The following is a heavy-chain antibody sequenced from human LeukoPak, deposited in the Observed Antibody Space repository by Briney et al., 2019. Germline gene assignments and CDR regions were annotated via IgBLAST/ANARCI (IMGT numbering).Heavy chain of an antibody. J-gene: IGHJ4*02. D-gene: IGHD3-10*01. CDR2: INPSGGST. V-gene: IGHV1-46*01. CDR1: GYTFTSYY. Sequence: GASVKVSCKASGYTFTSYYMHWVRQAPGQGLEWMGIINPSGGSTSYAQKFQGRVTMTRDTSTSTVYMELSNLRSEDTAVYYCARDVLLWFGEFGGPGCYFDYWGQGTLVTSST. CDR3: ARDVLLWFGEFGGPGCYFDY.